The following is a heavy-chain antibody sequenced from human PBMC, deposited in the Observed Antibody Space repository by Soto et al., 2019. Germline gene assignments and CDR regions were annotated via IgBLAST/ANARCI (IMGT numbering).Heavy chain of an antibody. J-gene: IGHJ6*03. V-gene: IGHV3-33*01. Sequence: QVQLVESGGGVVQPGRSLRLSCAASGFTCSSYGMHWVRQAPGKGLEWVAVIWYDGSNKYYADSVKGRFTISRDNSKNTLYLQMNSLRAEDTAVYYSARDMVRGLYYYYMDVWGKGTTVTVSS. D-gene: IGHD3-10*01. CDR2: IWYDGSNK. CDR3: ARDMVRGLYYYYMDV. CDR1: GFTCSSYG.